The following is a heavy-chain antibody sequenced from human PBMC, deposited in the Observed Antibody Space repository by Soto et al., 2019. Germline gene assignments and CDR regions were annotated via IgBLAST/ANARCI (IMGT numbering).Heavy chain of an antibody. CDR2: INPSGGST. J-gene: IGHJ4*02. CDR3: AIDRDRNGMIDY. CDR1: GYTFTSYY. D-gene: IGHD1-1*01. V-gene: IGHV1-46*01. Sequence: QVQLVQSGAEVKKPGASVKVSCKASGYTFTSYYVHWVRQAPGQGLEWMGIINPSGGSTSYAQKFQGRVTMTRDTSTSTVYMELSSLRSEDTAVYYCAIDRDRNGMIDYWGQGTLVTVSS.